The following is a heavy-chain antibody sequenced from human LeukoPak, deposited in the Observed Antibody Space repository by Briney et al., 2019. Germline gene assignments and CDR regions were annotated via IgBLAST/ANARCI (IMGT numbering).Heavy chain of an antibody. Sequence: GGSLRLSCAASGFTFSSYSMNWVRQAPGKGLEWVSSISSSSSYIYYADSVKGRFTISRDNAKNSLYLQMNSLRAEDTAVYYCAKVSPFVVPAAIGVDYWGQGTLVTVSS. J-gene: IGHJ4*02. V-gene: IGHV3-21*01. CDR2: ISSSSSYI. D-gene: IGHD2-2*02. CDR1: GFTFSSYS. CDR3: AKVSPFVVPAAIGVDY.